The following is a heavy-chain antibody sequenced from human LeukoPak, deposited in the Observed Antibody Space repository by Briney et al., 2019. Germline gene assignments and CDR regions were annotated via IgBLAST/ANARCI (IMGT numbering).Heavy chain of an antibody. D-gene: IGHD1-26*01. J-gene: IGHJ3*02. CDR3: LYSGSSDAFDI. V-gene: IGHV1-69*02. CDR1: GGTFSSYT. Sequence: SVKVSCKASGGTFSSYTISWVRQAPGQGLEWMGRIIPILGIANYAQKFQGRVTITADKSTSTAFMELSSLRSEDTAVYYCLYSGSSDAFDIWGQGTMVTVSS. CDR2: IIPILGIA.